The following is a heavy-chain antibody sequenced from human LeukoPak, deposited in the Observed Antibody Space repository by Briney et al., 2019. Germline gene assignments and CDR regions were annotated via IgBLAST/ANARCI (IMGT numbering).Heavy chain of an antibody. CDR1: GDSMGSSYY. CDR3: ARSSAVAGLT. Sequence: KPSETLSLTCTVSGDSMGSSYYWAWIRQPPGKGLEWIGSVSYSGSAYYNPSLKSRVIISVDTSKNQFSLKLSSVTAADTALYYCARSSAVAGLTWGQGTLVTVSS. D-gene: IGHD6-19*01. V-gene: IGHV4-39*01. J-gene: IGHJ5*02. CDR2: VSYSGSA.